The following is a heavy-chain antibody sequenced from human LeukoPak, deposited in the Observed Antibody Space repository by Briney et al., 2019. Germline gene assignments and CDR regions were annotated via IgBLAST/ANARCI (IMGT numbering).Heavy chain of an antibody. J-gene: IGHJ6*03. CDR3: ARFYGGRRAPYYYYYMDV. Sequence: RSSETLSLTCTVSGGSISSHYWSWIRQPPGKGLEWIGYIYYSGSTNYNPSLKSRVTISVDTSKNQFSLKLSSVTAADTAVYYCARFYGGRRAPYYYYYMDVWGKGTTVTVSS. D-gene: IGHD4-23*01. CDR1: GGSISSHY. V-gene: IGHV4-59*11. CDR2: IYYSGST.